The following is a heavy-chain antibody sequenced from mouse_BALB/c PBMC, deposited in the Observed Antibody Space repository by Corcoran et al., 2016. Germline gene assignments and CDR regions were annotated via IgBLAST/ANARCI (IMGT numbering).Heavy chain of an antibody. CDR1: GYTFTNYG. V-gene: IGHV9-1*02. J-gene: IGHJ4*01. CDR2: INTYTGEP. Sequence: IQLVQSGPELKKPGETVKISCKASGYTFTNYGMNWVKQAPGRGFKWMGWINTYTGEPTYADDFKGRFAFSLETSASTAYLQINNLKNEDMATYFCAREPYAMDYWGQGTSVTVSS. CDR3: AREPYAMDY.